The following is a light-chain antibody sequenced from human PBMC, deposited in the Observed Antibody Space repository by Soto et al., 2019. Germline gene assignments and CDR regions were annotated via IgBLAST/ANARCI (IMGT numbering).Light chain of an antibody. CDR2: KAS. V-gene: IGKV1-5*03. CDR1: LTISSW. CDR3: QHYNSYSEA. J-gene: IGKJ1*01. Sequence: DITRTMSAATLSGSVGDRVAITCRASLTISSWLAWYQQKPGKAPKLLIYKASTLKSGVPSRFSGSGSGTEFTLTISSLQPDDFATYYCQHYNSYSEAFGQGTKVDIK.